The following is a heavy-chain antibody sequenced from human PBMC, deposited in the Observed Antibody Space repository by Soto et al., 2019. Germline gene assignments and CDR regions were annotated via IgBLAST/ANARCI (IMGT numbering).Heavy chain of an antibody. V-gene: IGHV4-39*01. CDR1: GDSITSSSHY. D-gene: IGHD3-10*01. CDR3: ARHSGRKVLDAFDI. J-gene: IGHJ3*02. Sequence: QQHLQGSGPGLVKPSETLSLTCTVSGDSITSSSHYWGWIRQPPGKGLEWIGSIYESGVITYNPSLKSRVTLSMDTSKNQSSLKLSSVTAADTAVFYCARHSGRKVLDAFDIWDQGTKVTV. CDR2: IYESGVI.